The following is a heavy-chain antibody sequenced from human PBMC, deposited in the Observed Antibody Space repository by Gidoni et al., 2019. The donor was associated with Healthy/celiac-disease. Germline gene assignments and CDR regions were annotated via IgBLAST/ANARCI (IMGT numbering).Heavy chain of an antibody. CDR3: TTDRMQLWFPGGMDV. J-gene: IGHJ6*02. CDR2: IKSETDGGTT. D-gene: IGHD5-18*01. Sequence: SLRLSCAASGFTFTNAWMSWVRQAPGKGLEWVGRIKSETDGGTTDYAAPVKGRFTISRVDSKNTLYLQMNSLKTEDTAVYYCTTDRMQLWFPGGMDVWGQGTTVTVSS. V-gene: IGHV3-15*01. CDR1: GFTFTNAW.